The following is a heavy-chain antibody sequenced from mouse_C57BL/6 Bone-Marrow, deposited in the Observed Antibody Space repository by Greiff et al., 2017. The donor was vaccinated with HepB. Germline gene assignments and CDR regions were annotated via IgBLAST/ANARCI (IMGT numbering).Heavy chain of an antibody. V-gene: IGHV1-81*01. CDR1: GYTFTSYG. Sequence: VQLQQSGAELARPGASVKLSCKASGYTFTSYGISWVKQRTGQGLEWIGEIYPRSGNTYYNEKFKGKATLTVDTSSSTAYMQLSSLTSEDSAVYYCARGVTTPFAYWGQGTLVTVSA. D-gene: IGHD2-2*01. J-gene: IGHJ3*01. CDR3: ARGVTTPFAY. CDR2: IYPRSGNT.